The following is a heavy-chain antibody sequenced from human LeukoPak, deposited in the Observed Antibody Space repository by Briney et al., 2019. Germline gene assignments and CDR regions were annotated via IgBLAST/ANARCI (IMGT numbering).Heavy chain of an antibody. Sequence: SVKVSCKASGGTFSSYAISWVRQAPGQGLEWMGRIIPILGIANYAQKFQGRVTITADKSTSTAYMELSSLRSEDTAVYYCARWVRGCSSTSCYGSSFDYWGQGTLVTVSS. CDR1: GGTFSSYA. V-gene: IGHV1-69*04. CDR2: IIPILGIA. CDR3: ARWVRGCSSTSCYGSSFDY. D-gene: IGHD2-2*01. J-gene: IGHJ4*02.